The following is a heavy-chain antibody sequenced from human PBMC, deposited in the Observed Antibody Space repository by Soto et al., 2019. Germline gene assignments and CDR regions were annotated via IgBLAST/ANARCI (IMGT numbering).Heavy chain of an antibody. CDR2: ISSSSSYT. J-gene: IGHJ4*02. D-gene: IGHD2-2*01. CDR3: ARTRRHFPIVVVPAADY. CDR1: GFTFSDYY. Sequence: PGGSLRLSCAASGFTFSDYYMSWIRQAPGKGLEWVSYISSSSSYTNYADSVKGRFTISRDNAKNSLYLQMNSLRAEDTAVYYCARTRRHFPIVVVPAADYWGQGTLVTVSS. V-gene: IGHV3-11*06.